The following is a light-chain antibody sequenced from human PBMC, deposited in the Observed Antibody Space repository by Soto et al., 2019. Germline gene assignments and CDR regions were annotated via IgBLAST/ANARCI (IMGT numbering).Light chain of an antibody. J-gene: IGKJ3*01. V-gene: IGKV3-20*01. CDR3: QHYGSSFT. CDR2: AAS. Sequence: IVLTQAPVTLSLSPGERATLSCRASQGVNSTYVAWYQQKPGQAPRLLIYAASIRATGIPDRFSGSGSGTDFILTISRLEPEDFLVYYCQHYGSSFTFGPGTKVDIK. CDR1: QGVNSTY.